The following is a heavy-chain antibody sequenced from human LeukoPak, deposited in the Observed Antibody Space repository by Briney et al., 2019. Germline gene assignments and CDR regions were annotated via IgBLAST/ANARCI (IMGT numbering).Heavy chain of an antibody. CDR3: VLPYDYGDYVFDY. D-gene: IGHD4-17*01. CDR2: ISGSGGST. V-gene: IGHV3-23*01. J-gene: IGHJ4*02. Sequence: GGSLRLSCAASGFTFSSYAMSWVRQAPGKGLEWVSAISGSGGSTYYADSVKGRFTISRDNSKNTLYLQMNSLRAEDTAVYYCVLPYDYGDYVFDYWGQGTLVTISS. CDR1: GFTFSSYA.